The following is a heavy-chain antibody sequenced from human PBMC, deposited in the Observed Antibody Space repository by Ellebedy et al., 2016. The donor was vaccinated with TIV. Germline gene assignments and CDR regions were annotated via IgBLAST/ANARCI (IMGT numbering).Heavy chain of an antibody. D-gene: IGHD5-24*01. CDR3: ARAGGDYFDY. CDR2: IHHSGST. V-gene: IGHV4-38-2*02. CDR1: GYSISSGYY. Sequence: SETLSLTXTVSGYSISSGYYWGWIRQPPGKGLEWIGSIHHSGSTYYNPSLKSRVTMSVDTSKNQFSLKLSSVTAADTAVYYCARAGGDYFDYWGQGTLVTVSS. J-gene: IGHJ4*02.